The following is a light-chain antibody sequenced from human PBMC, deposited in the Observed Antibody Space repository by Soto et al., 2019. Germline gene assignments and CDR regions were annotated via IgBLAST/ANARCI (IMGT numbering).Light chain of an antibody. J-gene: IGLJ2*01. CDR2: DVS. V-gene: IGLV2-11*01. CDR3: CSHAGSFTLV. Sequence: QSALTQPRSVSGSPGQSVTISCTGTSRDVGGYNYVSWYQKYPGKAPRLMIYDVSKRPSGVPDRFSGSKSGNTASLTISGLQAEDEADYYCCSHAGSFTLVFGGGTKVTVL. CDR1: SRDVGGYNY.